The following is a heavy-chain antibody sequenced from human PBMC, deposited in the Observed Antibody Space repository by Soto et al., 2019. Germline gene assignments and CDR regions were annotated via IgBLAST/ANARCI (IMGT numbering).Heavy chain of an antibody. J-gene: IGHJ4*02. CDR1: GGSISSGGYY. CDR2: IYYSGST. V-gene: IGHV4-31*03. D-gene: IGHD2-2*01. CDR3: ARDSRVGSLTRFDY. Sequence: QVQLQESGPGLVKPSQTLSLTCTVSGGSISSGGYYWSWIRQHPGKGLEWIGYIYYSGSTYYNPSLKCRVTISVDTSKNQFSLKLSSVTAADTAVYYCARDSRVGSLTRFDYWGQGTLVTVSS.